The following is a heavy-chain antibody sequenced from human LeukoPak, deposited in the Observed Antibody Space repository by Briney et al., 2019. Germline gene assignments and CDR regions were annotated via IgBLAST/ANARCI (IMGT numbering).Heavy chain of an antibody. V-gene: IGHV1-2*02. D-gene: IGHD3-10*01. CDR3: ARDMGDKVITMVRGVIHDY. Sequence: ASVKVSCKASGYTFTGYYMHWVRQAPGQVLVWMGWINPNSGGTNYAQKFQGRVTMTRDTSISTAYMELSRLRSDDTAVYYCARDMGDKVITMVRGVIHDYWGQGTLVTVSS. J-gene: IGHJ4*02. CDR1: GYTFTGYY. CDR2: INPNSGGT.